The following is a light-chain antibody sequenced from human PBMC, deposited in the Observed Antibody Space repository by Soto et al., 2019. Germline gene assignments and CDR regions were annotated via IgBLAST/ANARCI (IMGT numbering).Light chain of an antibody. CDR3: SSYRSNTFVV. Sequence: SALTQPPSASGSPGQSVTISCTGTNNDIGGYNYVSWYQHHPGKAPQLIIYDVTKRPSGVLDRFSGSKSGNTASLTISGLQAEDEADYYCSSYRSNTFVVFGGGTKLTVL. CDR1: NNDIGGYNY. J-gene: IGLJ2*01. V-gene: IGLV2-8*01. CDR2: DVT.